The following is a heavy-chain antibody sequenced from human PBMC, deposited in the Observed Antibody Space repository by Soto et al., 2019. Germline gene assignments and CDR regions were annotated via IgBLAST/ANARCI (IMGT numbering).Heavy chain of an antibody. D-gene: IGHD1-1*01. CDR2: IRSRRYGGTP. CDR3: ATLPRNGRASPFNC. Sequence: HPGGSLRLSCSGSGFTFGDYALTWFRQTPGKGLECVGFIRSRRYGGTPDYATSVRDRFTISRDDSRGVAYLQMNSLNSDDTGVYFCATLPRNGRASPFNCWGQGTLVTVSS. CDR1: GFTFGDYA. J-gene: IGHJ4*02. V-gene: IGHV3-49*03.